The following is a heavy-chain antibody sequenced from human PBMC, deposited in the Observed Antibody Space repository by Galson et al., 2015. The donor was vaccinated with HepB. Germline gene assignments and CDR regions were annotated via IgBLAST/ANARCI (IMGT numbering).Heavy chain of an antibody. CDR3: ASGPLGSRDAFDI. Sequence: QSGAEVKKPGESLKISCTGSGYRFISYWIGWVRQMPGKGLEWMGIISPGDSDTRYSPSFQGQVTISADKSISTAYLQWSSLKASDTAMYYCASGPLGSRDAFDIWGQGTMVTVSS. D-gene: IGHD1-26*01. J-gene: IGHJ3*02. CDR2: ISPGDSDT. V-gene: IGHV5-51*03. CDR1: GYRFISYW.